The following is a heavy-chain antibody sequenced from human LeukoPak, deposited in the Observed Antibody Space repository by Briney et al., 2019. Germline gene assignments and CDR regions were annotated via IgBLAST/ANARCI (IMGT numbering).Heavy chain of an antibody. J-gene: IGHJ4*02. CDR2: INSDGSST. CDR1: GFTFSNYW. Sequence: GGSLRLSRAASGFTFSNYWMHWVRQAPGKGLVWVSRINSDGSSTSYADFVKGRFTISRDNAKNTLYLQMNSLRAADTAVYYCATLHIVNTTFAYWGQGTLVTISS. D-gene: IGHD2-21*01. CDR3: ATLHIVNTTFAY. V-gene: IGHV3-74*01.